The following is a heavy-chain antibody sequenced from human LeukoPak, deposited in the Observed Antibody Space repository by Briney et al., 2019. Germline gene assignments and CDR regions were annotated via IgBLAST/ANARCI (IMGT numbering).Heavy chain of an antibody. CDR2: IKQDGSEK. CDR1: GFTFSSYA. V-gene: IGHV3-7*03. Sequence: TGGSLRLSCAASGFTFSSYAMSWVRQAPGKGLEWVANIKQDGSEKYYVDSVKGRFTISRDNAKNSLYLQMNSLRAEDTAVYYCARVRLWFGELGDAFDIWGQGTMVTVSS. CDR3: ARVRLWFGELGDAFDI. D-gene: IGHD3-10*01. J-gene: IGHJ3*02.